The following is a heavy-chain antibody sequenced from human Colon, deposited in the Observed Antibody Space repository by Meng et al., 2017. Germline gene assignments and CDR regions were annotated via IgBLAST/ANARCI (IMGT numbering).Heavy chain of an antibody. CDR1: GDSINSDTYY. D-gene: IGHD2-2*01. CDR3: ARVKLSYCTTTSCYFFDP. Sequence: SETLSLTCTVSGDSINSDTYYWSWIRQLPGGGLERIGYLFYTGSTYYSPSFRGRVSMSVDTSKTQFSLTLTSVTAADTAVYYCARVKLSYCTTTSCYFFDPWGRGTLVTVSS. V-gene: IGHV4-31*03. CDR2: LFYTGST. J-gene: IGHJ5*02.